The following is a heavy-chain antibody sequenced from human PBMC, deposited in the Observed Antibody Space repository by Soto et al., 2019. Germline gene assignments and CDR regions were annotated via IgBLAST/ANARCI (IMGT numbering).Heavy chain of an antibody. CDR1: GGTFSSYT. V-gene: IGHV1-69*08. CDR2: IIPILGIA. CDR3: ARDKLGAATKT. J-gene: IGHJ5*02. D-gene: IGHD6-25*01. Sequence: QVQLVQSGAEVKKPGSSVKVSCKASGGTFSSYTISWVRQAPGQGLEWMGRIIPILGIANYAQKFQGRVTITADKSTSTAYMELRSLKSEDTAVYYCARDKLGAATKTWGQGNLVTVSS.